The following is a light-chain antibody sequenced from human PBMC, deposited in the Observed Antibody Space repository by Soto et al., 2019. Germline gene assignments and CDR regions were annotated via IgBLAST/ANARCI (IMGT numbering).Light chain of an antibody. CDR3: QQYDIGPIP. J-gene: IGKJ5*01. CDR1: QSVSSN. V-gene: IGKV3-15*01. CDR2: GAS. Sequence: EIVMTQSPATLSVSPGERATLSCRASQSVSSNLAWHQQKPGQAPRLLIYGASTRATGIPARFSGSGSGTEFTLTISSLLSEDIAVYYCQQYDIGPIPFGQGTRLEIK.